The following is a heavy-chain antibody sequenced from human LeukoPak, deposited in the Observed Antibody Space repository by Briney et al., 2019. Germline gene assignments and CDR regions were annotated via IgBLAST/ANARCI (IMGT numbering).Heavy chain of an antibody. D-gene: IGHD6-13*01. CDR1: GVSTTTYY. CDR2: IYYSGST. CDR3: ARVTGDYSSSWYRASDT. Sequence: ASETLSLTCTVSGVSTTTYYWSWIRQPPGKGLEWIGYIYYSGSTNYNPSLRSRVTISIDTSNNQFSLKMSSVTAADTAVYYCARVTGDYSSSWYRASDTWGQGAMVTVSS. J-gene: IGHJ3*02. V-gene: IGHV4-59*01.